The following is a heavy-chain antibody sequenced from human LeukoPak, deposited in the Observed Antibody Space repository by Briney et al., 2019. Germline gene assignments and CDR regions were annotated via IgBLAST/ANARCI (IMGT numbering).Heavy chain of an antibody. V-gene: IGHV1-69*04. Sequence: SVKVSCKASGGTFSSYAISWVRQAPGQGLEWMGRIIPILGIANYAQKFQGGVTITADKSTSTAYMELSSLRSEDTAVYYCARSGVVVTAIPFDYWGQGTLVTVSS. CDR2: IIPILGIA. CDR1: GGTFSSYA. D-gene: IGHD2-21*02. CDR3: ARSGVVVTAIPFDY. J-gene: IGHJ4*02.